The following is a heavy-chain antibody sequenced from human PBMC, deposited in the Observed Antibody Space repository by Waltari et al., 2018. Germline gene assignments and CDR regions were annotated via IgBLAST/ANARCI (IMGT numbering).Heavy chain of an antibody. J-gene: IGHJ3*02. CDR1: GHSISSGYF. Sequence: QVHLQESGPGLVRPSETLSLTCPVSGHSISSGYFWGWIRQPPGKGLEWLGSIYHSGPTYYNPSLESRVTILVDKSKNQFSLMLTSVTAADTAVYYCARLPADNYAFDIWGQGTMVTVSS. V-gene: IGHV4-38-2*01. CDR2: IYHSGPT. D-gene: IGHD2-2*01. CDR3: ARLPADNYAFDI.